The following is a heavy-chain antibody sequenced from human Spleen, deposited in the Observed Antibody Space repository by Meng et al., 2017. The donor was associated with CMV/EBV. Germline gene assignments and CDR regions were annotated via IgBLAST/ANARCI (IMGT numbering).Heavy chain of an antibody. Sequence: SVKVSCKASGGTFSSFAITWVRQAPGQGLEWMGRIIPILGIANYAQKFQGRVTITADKSTSTAYMELSSLRSEDTAVYYCARAEAARPDDYYYYYGMDVWGQGTTVTVSS. D-gene: IGHD6-6*01. CDR3: ARAEAARPDDYYYYYGMDV. J-gene: IGHJ6*02. CDR1: GGTFSSFA. V-gene: IGHV1-69*04. CDR2: IIPILGIA.